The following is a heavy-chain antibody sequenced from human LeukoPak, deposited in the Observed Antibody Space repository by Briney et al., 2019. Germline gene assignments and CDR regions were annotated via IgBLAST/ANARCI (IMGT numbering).Heavy chain of an antibody. J-gene: IGHJ4*02. V-gene: IGHV4-59*08. D-gene: IGHD6-13*01. CDR3: ARHTDIAPLSSLKY. CDR2: IYYSVST. CDR1: VGSISRYY. Sequence: PSETLSLTCTLSVGSISRYYWSSIRQTPGKGLEWIGDIYYSVSTNYNPSLKSRVTISVDTSKNQFSLKLSSVTAADTAVYYCARHTDIAPLSSLKYWGQGTLVTVSS.